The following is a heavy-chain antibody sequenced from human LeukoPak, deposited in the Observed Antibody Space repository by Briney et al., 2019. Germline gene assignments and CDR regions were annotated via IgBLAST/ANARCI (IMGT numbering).Heavy chain of an antibody. D-gene: IGHD6-19*01. J-gene: IGHJ5*02. Sequence: SVKVSCKASGGTFSNYAITWVRQAPGQGLEWMGGIIPIFGTANYAQKFQGRVSLTTDESATTAYMELSSLGSEDTAVYYCARDISVAVDNWFDPWGQGTLVTVSS. CDR2: IIPIFGTA. CDR1: GGTFSNYA. CDR3: ARDISVAVDNWFDP. V-gene: IGHV1-69*05.